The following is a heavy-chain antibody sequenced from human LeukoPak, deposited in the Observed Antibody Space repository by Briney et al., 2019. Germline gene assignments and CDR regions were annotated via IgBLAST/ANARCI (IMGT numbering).Heavy chain of an antibody. Sequence: SQTLSLTCTVSGGSISSGSYYWRWIRQPAGKGLEWIGRIYTSGSTNYNPSLKSRVTISVDTSKNQFSLKLSSVTAADTAVYYCAREDYYDSSGYFAEYFQHWGQGTLVTVSS. CDR1: GGSISSGSYY. J-gene: IGHJ1*01. D-gene: IGHD3-22*01. CDR3: AREDYYDSSGYFAEYFQH. CDR2: IYTSGST. V-gene: IGHV4-61*02.